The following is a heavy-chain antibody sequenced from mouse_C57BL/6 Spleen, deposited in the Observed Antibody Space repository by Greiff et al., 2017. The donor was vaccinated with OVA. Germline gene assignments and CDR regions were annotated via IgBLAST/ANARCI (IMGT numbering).Heavy chain of an antibody. CDR2: INPNNGGT. D-gene: IGHD1-1*01. V-gene: IGHV1-18*01. CDR1: GYTFTDYN. CDR3: ARKENYYGSSPAWFAY. Sequence: VQLQQSGPELVKPGASVKIPCKASGYTFTDYNMDWVKQSHGKSLEWIGDINPNNGGTIYNQKFKGKATLTVDKSSSTAYMELRSLTSEDTAVYYCARKENYYGSSPAWFAYWGQGTLVTVSA. J-gene: IGHJ3*01.